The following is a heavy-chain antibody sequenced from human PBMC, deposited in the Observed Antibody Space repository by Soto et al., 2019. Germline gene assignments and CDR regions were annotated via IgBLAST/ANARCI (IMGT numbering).Heavy chain of an antibody. V-gene: IGHV4-59*01. CDR1: GGSISSYY. J-gene: IGHJ3*02. CDR3: ARERGCSGGSCYFGAFDI. D-gene: IGHD2-15*01. CDR2: IYYSGST. Sequence: SETLSLTCTVSGGSISSYYWSWIRQPPGKGLEWIGYIYYSGSTNYNPSLKSRVTISVDTSKNQFSLKLSSVTAADTAVYYCARERGCSGGSCYFGAFDIWGQGTMVTVSS.